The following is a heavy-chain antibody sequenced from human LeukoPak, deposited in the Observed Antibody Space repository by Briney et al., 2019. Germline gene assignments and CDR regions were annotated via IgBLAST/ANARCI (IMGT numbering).Heavy chain of an antibody. Sequence: GGSLRLSCAASGFTFSSYAMSWVRQAPGKGLEWVSAISGSGGSTYYADSVKGRFTISRDNSKNTLYLRMNSLRAEDTAVYYCAKDMTMIVVVTLFDYWGQGTLVTVSS. V-gene: IGHV3-23*01. J-gene: IGHJ4*02. D-gene: IGHD3-22*01. CDR1: GFTFSSYA. CDR3: AKDMTMIVVVTLFDY. CDR2: ISGSGGST.